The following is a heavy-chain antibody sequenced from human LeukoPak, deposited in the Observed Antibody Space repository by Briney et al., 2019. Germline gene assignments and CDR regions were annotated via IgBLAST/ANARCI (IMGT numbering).Heavy chain of an antibody. Sequence: GESLKISCKGSGYRFTNYWIGWVRQMPGKGLGWMGIIYPGDSDTRYSPSFQGQVTISADKSISTAYLQWSSLKASDTAMYYCARPYCSSTSCYALGYWGQGTLVTVSS. CDR2: IYPGDSDT. CDR3: ARPYCSSTSCYALGY. V-gene: IGHV5-51*01. CDR1: GYRFTNYW. J-gene: IGHJ4*02. D-gene: IGHD2-2*01.